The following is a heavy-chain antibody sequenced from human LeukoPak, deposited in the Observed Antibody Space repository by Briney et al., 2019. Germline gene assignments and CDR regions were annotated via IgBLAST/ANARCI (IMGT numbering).Heavy chain of an antibody. CDR2: ISGSGGST. CDR1: RFAFSNYG. CDR3: AKDDYGSGSYYSDY. Sequence: GGSLRLSCAVSRFAFSNYGMSWVRQAPGKGLEWVSAISGSGGSTYYADSVKGRFTISRDNSKNTLYLQMNSLRAEDTAVYYCAKDDYGSGSYYSDYWGQGTLVTVSS. V-gene: IGHV3-23*01. D-gene: IGHD3-10*01. J-gene: IGHJ4*02.